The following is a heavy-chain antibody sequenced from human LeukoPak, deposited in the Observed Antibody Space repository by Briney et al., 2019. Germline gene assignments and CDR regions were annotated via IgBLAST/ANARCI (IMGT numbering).Heavy chain of an antibody. CDR2: ISYSGST. V-gene: IGHV4-59*11. J-gene: IGHJ5*02. CDR3: ARSRFDP. CDR1: GGSISSHY. Sequence: RPSETLSLTCTVSGGSISSHYCSWIRQPPGKGLEWIGYISYSGSTNYNPSLKSRVTMSLDTSKNQFSLKLSSVTAADTAVYYCARSRFDPWGQGTLVTVSS.